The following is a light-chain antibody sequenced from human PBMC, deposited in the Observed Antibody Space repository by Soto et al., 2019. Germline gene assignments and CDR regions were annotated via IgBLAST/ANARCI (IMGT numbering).Light chain of an antibody. CDR3: QQSYSTPPGT. CDR2: DAS. V-gene: IGKV1-13*02. J-gene: IGKJ1*01. CDR1: QGISSA. Sequence: AIQLTQSPSSLSASVGDRVTITCRASQGISSALAWYQQKPGKAPKLLIYDASSLESGVPSRFSGSGSGTDFTLTISSLQPEDFATYYCQQSYSTPPGTFGQGTKVDIK.